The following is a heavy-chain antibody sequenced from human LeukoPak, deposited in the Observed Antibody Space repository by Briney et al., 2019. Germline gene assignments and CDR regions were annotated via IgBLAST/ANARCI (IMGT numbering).Heavy chain of an antibody. Sequence: GGSLRLSCAASGFTFSSYAMSWVRQAPGKGLEWVSAISGSGGSTYYADSVKGRFTISRDNSKNTLYLQMNSLRAEDTAVYYCAKALLGYYYDSSGYCDYWGQGTLVTVSS. CDR3: AKALLGYYYDSSGYCDY. CDR2: ISGSGGST. J-gene: IGHJ4*02. D-gene: IGHD3-22*01. V-gene: IGHV3-23*01. CDR1: GFTFSSYA.